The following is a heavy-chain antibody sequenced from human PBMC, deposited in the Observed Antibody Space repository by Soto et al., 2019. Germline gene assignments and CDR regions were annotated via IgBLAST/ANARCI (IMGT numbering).Heavy chain of an antibody. Sequence: QVQLVESGGGVVQPGRSLRLSCAASGFTFSSYGMHWVRQAPGKGLEWVVVISYDGSNKYYADSVKGRFTISRDNSKNTLYLQMNSLRAEDTAVYYCAKGDYWGQGTLVTVSS. J-gene: IGHJ4*02. CDR3: AKGDY. V-gene: IGHV3-30*18. CDR2: ISYDGSNK. CDR1: GFTFSSYG.